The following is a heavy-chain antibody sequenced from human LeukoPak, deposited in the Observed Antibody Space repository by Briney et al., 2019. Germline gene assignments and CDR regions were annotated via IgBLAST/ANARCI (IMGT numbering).Heavy chain of an antibody. J-gene: IGHJ4*02. D-gene: IGHD3-16*02. CDR3: ARDPSYYDYVWGSYPEESAFDY. CDR1: GFTFSSYW. V-gene: IGHV3-74*01. CDR2: INSDGSST. Sequence: PGGSLRLSCAASGFTFSSYWMHWVRQAPGKGLVWVSRINSDGSSTSYADSVKGRFTISRDNAKNTLYLQMNSLRAEDTAVYYCARDPSYYDYVWGSYPEESAFDYWGQGTLVTVSS.